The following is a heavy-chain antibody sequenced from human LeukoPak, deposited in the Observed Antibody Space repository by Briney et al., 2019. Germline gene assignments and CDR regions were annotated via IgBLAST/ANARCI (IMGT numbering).Heavy chain of an antibody. CDR2: ISYAGSNN. Sequence: PGRSLRLSCVVSGLTFSREGLHWVRQAPGKGLEWVARISYAGSNNYYADSVKGRFTISSDNPKNTLYLQMDSLRAEDTAVYYCARAAHTTYVLGRYYYYAMDVWGQGTTVTVSS. V-gene: IGHV3-30-3*01. CDR3: ARAAHTTYVLGRYYYYAMDV. D-gene: IGHD3-10*01. CDR1: GLTFSREG. J-gene: IGHJ6*02.